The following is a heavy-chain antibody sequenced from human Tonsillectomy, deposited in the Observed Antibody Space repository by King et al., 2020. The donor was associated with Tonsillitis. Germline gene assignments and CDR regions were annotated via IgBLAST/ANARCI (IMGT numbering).Heavy chain of an antibody. CDR1: GCTFSSYA. CDR2: IIASRGIA. V-gene: IGHV1-69*09. J-gene: IGHJ4*02. D-gene: IGHD4-17*01. CDR3: ARGELDSAVKGSFDC. Sequence: VQLVESGGGVEKPGSSVRVSCKASGCTFSSYAISWVRQAPGQGLEWVGGIIASRGIANYAKKFQGRVTITADKSKSTVYMEMSSLRSEDTAVYYCARGELDSAVKGSFDCGGQGTLATVSA.